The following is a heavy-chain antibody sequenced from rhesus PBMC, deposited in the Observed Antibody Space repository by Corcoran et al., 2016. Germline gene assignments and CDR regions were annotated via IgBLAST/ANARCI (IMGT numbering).Heavy chain of an antibody. CDR2: ISSGGGST. J-gene: IGHJ4*01. CDR3: AKVGYGSSPIDY. V-gene: IGHV3S25*01. CDR1: GFTFSSYW. Sequence: EVQLVESGGGLAKPGGSLRLSCSASGFTFSSYWMNWVRQAPGKGLEGGAAISSGGGSTDYADSVKGRCTSSRDNSKNTLSLQMNSLRAEDTAVYYCAKVGYGSSPIDYWGQGVLVTVSS. D-gene: IGHD4-29*01.